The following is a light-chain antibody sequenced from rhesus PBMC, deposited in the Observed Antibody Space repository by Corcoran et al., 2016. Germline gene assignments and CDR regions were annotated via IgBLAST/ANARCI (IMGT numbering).Light chain of an antibody. V-gene: IGKV3-24*04. CDR3: QQSSNLYS. J-gene: IGKJ2*01. CDR2: GAT. CDR1: LRVGSY. Sequence: ETVVTQSPATLSLSPGERATLSCRASLRVGSYLAGYRQKPGQAPRLLIYGATRRATVIPDRLSGSGSGTDFTLTISSLEPEVVGVYYCQQSSNLYSFGQGTKVEIK.